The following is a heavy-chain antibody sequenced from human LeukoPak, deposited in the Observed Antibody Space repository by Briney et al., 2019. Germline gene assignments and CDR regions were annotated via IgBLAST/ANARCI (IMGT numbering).Heavy chain of an antibody. CDR3: ARRAPGYSGYDGDY. CDR2: IIPILGIA. D-gene: IGHD5-12*01. J-gene: IGHJ4*02. Sequence: SVKVSCKASGGTFSSYAISWVRQAPGQGLEWMGRIIPILGIANYAQKFQGRVTTTADKSTSTAYMELSSLRSEETAVYYCARRAPGYSGYDGDYWGQGTLVTVSS. V-gene: IGHV1-69*04. CDR1: GGTFSSYA.